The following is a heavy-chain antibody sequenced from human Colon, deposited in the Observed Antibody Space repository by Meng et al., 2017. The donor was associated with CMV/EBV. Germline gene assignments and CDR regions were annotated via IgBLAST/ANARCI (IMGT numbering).Heavy chain of an antibody. D-gene: IGHD3-3*01. V-gene: IGHV4-39*01. Sequence: SETLSLTCTVSGGSISSSSYYWGWIRQPPGKGLEWIGSIYYSGSTYYNPSLKSRVTISVDTSKNQFSLKLSSVTAADMAVYYCASSDYDFWSGYSYYFDYWGQGTLVTVSS. CDR2: IYYSGST. J-gene: IGHJ4*02. CDR3: ASSDYDFWSGYSYYFDY. CDR1: GGSISSSSYY.